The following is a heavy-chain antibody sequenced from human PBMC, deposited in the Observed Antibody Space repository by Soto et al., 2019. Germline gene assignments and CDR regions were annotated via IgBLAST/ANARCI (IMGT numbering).Heavy chain of an antibody. CDR1: DGSISSSTYY. CDR2: MYYTGNK. CDR3: ARRSSSSLGSLFDP. J-gene: IGHJ5*02. V-gene: IGHV4-39*01. D-gene: IGHD6-6*01. Sequence: PSETLSLTCTVSDGSISSSTYYWDWIRQPPGKGLEWIGAMYYTGNKNYNPSLESRVTMSVDTSKNQFSLKLGSVTPTDTAVYYCARRSSSSLGSLFDPWGRGILVTVSS.